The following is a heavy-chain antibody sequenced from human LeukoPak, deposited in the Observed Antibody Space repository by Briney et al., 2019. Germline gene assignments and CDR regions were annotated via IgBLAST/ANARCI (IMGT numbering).Heavy chain of an antibody. D-gene: IGHD6-13*01. J-gene: IGHJ3*02. CDR1: GGSISSYY. V-gene: IGHV4-4*07. CDR3: ATIAAVGYDAFDI. Sequence: SETLSLTCTVSGGSISSYYWSWIRQPAGKGLEWIGRIYTSGSTNYNPSLKSRVTMSVDTSKNQFSLQLNSVTPEDTAVYYCATIAAVGYDAFDIWGQGTMVTVSS. CDR2: IYTSGST.